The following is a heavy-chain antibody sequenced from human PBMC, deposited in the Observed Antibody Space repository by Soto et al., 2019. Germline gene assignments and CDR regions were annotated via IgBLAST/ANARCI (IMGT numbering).Heavy chain of an antibody. J-gene: IGHJ4*02. CDR2: ISYDGSNK. CDR1: GFTFSSYG. CDR3: AKDPI. V-gene: IGHV3-30*18. Sequence: QVQLVESGGGVVQPGRSLRLSCAASGFTFSSYGMHWVRQAPGKGLEWVAVISYDGSNKYYADSVKGRFTISRDNSKNTLYLQMNSLRAEDTAVYYCAKDPIWGQGTLVTVSS.